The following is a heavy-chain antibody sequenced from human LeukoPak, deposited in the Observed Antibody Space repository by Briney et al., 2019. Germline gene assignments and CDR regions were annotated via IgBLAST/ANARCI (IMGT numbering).Heavy chain of an antibody. V-gene: IGHV3-53*01. CDR2: IYSGGST. D-gene: IGHD1-14*01. Sequence: PGGSLRLSCAASVFTVSSNYMSWVRQAPGKGLEWVSVIYSGGSTYYAESVKGRFTISRDNSKNTLYPQMNSLRAEDTAVYYCARAVFIPNRLDVWGQGTTVTVSS. CDR3: ARAVFIPNRLDV. J-gene: IGHJ6*02. CDR1: VFTVSSNY.